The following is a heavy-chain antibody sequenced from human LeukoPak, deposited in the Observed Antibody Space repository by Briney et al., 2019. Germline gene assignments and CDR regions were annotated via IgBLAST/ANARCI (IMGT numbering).Heavy chain of an antibody. CDR2: INPNSGGT. Sequence: ASVKVSCTASGYTFTGYYMHWVRQAPGQGLEWMGWINPNSGGTNYAQKFQGRVTMTRDTSISTAYMELSGLRSDDTAVYYCARDLAGKIPDYWGQGTLVTVSS. V-gene: IGHV1-2*02. J-gene: IGHJ4*02. CDR1: GYTFTGYY. D-gene: IGHD6-13*01. CDR3: ARDLAGKIPDY.